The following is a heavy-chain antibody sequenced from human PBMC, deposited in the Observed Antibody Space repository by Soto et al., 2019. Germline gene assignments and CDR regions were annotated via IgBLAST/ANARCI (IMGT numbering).Heavy chain of an antibody. J-gene: IGHJ4*02. CDR2: ISAYSANT. D-gene: IGHD6-19*01. CDR1: GYTFTIYG. CDR3: ARDRNPDQVIAVAGFDY. V-gene: IGHV1-18*01. Sequence: ASVKVSCKASGYTFTIYGISWVLQAPGQGLEWMGWISAYSANTKYAQKVQGRVTMTTDTSTSTAYMELMSLRSDDTAVYYCARDRNPDQVIAVAGFDYWGQGTLVTVSS.